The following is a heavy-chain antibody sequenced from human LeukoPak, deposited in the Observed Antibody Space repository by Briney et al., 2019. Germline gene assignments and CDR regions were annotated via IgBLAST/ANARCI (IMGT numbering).Heavy chain of an antibody. CDR3: AREGGEGNFDY. D-gene: IGHD3-10*01. V-gene: IGHV4-59*12. Sequence: SETLSLTCTVSGGSISSYYWSWIRQPPGKGLEWIGYIYYSGSTNYNPSLKSRVTISVDTSKNQFSLKLSSVTVADTAVYYCAREGGEGNFDYWGQGTLVTVSS. J-gene: IGHJ4*02. CDR1: GGSISSYY. CDR2: IYYSGST.